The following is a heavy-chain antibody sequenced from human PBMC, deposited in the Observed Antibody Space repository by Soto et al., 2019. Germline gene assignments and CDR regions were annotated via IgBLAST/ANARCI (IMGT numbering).Heavy chain of an antibody. Sequence: GSLRLSCAVSGLTVSRTQMSWVRQAPGKGLQWVSVIYSGGSTYYANAVKGRFTISRDISENTVYLELDKLTVDDTAVYYCARAREPEYSSSIFLDYWGRGTLVTVSS. J-gene: IGHJ4*02. V-gene: IGHV3-53*01. CDR2: IYSGGST. D-gene: IGHD6-6*01. CDR3: ARAREPEYSSSIFLDY. CDR1: GLTVSRTQ.